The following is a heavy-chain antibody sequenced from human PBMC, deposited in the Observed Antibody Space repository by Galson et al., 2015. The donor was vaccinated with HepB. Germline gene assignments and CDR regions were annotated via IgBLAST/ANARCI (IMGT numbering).Heavy chain of an antibody. CDR2: ISYDGSNK. V-gene: IGHV3-30*18. D-gene: IGHD3-10*02. CDR3: AKDVHYVEGSNWFDP. CDR1: GFTFSSYG. J-gene: IGHJ5*02. Sequence: SLRLSCAASGFTFSSYGMHWVRQAPGKGLEWVAVISYDGSNKYYADSVKGRFTISRDNSKNTLYLQMNSLRAEDTAVYYCAKDVHYVEGSNWFDPWGQGTLVTVSS.